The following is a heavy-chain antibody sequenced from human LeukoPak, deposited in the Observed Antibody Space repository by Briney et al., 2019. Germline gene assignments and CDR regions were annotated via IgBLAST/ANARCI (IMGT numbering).Heavy chain of an antibody. D-gene: IGHD4-17*01. J-gene: IGHJ4*02. CDR2: ISAYNGNT. CDR1: GYTFTSYG. Sequence: ASVKVSCKASGYTFTSYGISWVRQAPGQGLEWMGWISAYNGNTNYAKKLQGRVTMTTDTSTSTAYMELRSLRSDDTAVYYCARDFFERDYGDSFDYWGQGTLVTVSS. V-gene: IGHV1-18*01. CDR3: ARDFFERDYGDSFDY.